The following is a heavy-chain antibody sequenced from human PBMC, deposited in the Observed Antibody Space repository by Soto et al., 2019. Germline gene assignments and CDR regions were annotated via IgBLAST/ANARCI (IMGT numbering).Heavy chain of an antibody. CDR2: IWYDGSNK. D-gene: IGHD4-17*01. V-gene: IGHV3-33*01. Sequence: GGSLRLSCAASGFTFSSYGMHWVRQAPGKGLEWVAVIWYDGSNKYYADSVKGRFTISRDNSKNTLYLQMNSLRAEDTAVYYCARDSYGDYEYYYYGMDVWGQGTTVTAP. J-gene: IGHJ6*02. CDR3: ARDSYGDYEYYYYGMDV. CDR1: GFTFSSYG.